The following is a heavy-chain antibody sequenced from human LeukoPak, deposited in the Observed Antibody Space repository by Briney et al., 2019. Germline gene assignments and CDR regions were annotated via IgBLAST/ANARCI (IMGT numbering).Heavy chain of an antibody. J-gene: IGHJ4*02. V-gene: IGHV3-11*03. CDR2: ISSSSSYT. CDR1: GFTFSDYY. D-gene: IGHD6-19*01. Sequence: GGSLRLSCAASGFTFSDYYMSWIRQAPGKGLEWVSYISSSSSYTNYADSVKGRFTISRDNAKNSLYLQMNSLRAEDTAVYYCARRVTSSGWYRDDSWGQGTLVTVSS. CDR3: ARRVTSSGWYRDDS.